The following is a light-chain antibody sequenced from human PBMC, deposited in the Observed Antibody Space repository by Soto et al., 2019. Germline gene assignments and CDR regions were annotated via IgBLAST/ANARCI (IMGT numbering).Light chain of an antibody. CDR2: GAS. CDR3: QQYGRSPLT. Sequence: EIELTQSPGTLSLSPGEIATLSCRASQSVSSNNLAWYQQRPGQAPRVVIYGASTRATGIPERFSGSGSGRDFTLTISRLEPEDFAVDYCQQYGRSPLTFGPGTKGDIK. CDR1: QSVSSNN. J-gene: IGKJ3*01. V-gene: IGKV3-20*01.